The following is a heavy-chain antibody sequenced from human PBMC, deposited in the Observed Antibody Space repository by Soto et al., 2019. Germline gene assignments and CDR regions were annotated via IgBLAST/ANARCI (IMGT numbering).Heavy chain of an antibody. V-gene: IGHV1-46*01. Sequence: ASVKVSCKASGYTFTSYYMHWVRQAPGQGLEWMGIINPSGGSTSYAQKFQGRVTMTRDTSTSTVYMELSSLRSEDTAVYYCARDATAPLLLWFGELLPFNWFDPWGQGTLVTVS. CDR2: INPSGGST. CDR3: ARDATAPLLLWFGELLPFNWFDP. J-gene: IGHJ5*02. D-gene: IGHD3-10*01. CDR1: GYTFTSYY.